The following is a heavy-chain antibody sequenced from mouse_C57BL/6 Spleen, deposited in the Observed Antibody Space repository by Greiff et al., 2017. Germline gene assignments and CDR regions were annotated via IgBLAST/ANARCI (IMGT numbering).Heavy chain of an antibody. CDR3: ARGGTAQPLAY. CDR1: GYTFTSYW. D-gene: IGHD3-2*02. CDR2: IDPSDSET. J-gene: IGHJ3*01. Sequence: QVQLQQPGAELVRPGSSVKLSCKASGYTFTSYWMHWVKQRPIQGLEWIGNIDPSDSETHYNQKFKDKATLTVDKSSSTADMQLSSLTSEDSAVYYCARGGTAQPLAYWGQGTLVTVSA. V-gene: IGHV1-52*01.